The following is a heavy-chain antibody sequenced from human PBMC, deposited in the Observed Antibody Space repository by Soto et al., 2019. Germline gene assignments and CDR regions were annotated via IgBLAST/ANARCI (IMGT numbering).Heavy chain of an antibody. J-gene: IGHJ4*02. V-gene: IGHV4-34*01. CDR2: IDHSGST. CDR1: GGSFLGYY. Sequence: QVQLQQLGAGLLKPSETLSLTCAVYGGSFLGYYWSWIRQSLGKGLEWIGEIDHSGSTSYNPSLRNRVTISVDTSRKQFSLKMISVTVADAAVYYCARGGRHGYNPYWGQGTLVTVSS. CDR3: ARGGRHGYNPY. D-gene: IGHD1-20*01.